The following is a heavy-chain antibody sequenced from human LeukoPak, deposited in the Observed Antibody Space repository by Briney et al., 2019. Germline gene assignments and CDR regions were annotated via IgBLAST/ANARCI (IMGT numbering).Heavy chain of an antibody. CDR3: ARDPHRAFDI. Sequence: PSETLSPTCTVSGASISTYYWSWVRQSPGKGLEWIGYIYYTGSTNYNPSLKSRVTMSVDTSKNQFSLNLRSVTAADTAVYYCARDPHRAFDIWGQGTMVTVSS. V-gene: IGHV4-59*01. CDR1: GASISTYY. CDR2: IYYTGST. J-gene: IGHJ3*02.